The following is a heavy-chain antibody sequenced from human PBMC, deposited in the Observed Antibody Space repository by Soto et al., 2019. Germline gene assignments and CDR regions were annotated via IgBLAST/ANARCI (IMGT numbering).Heavy chain of an antibody. V-gene: IGHV3-30*18. CDR2: ISYDGTNK. CDR1: GFTFSTSG. CDR3: AKDRILETRQEGVATVPGGDP. J-gene: IGHJ5*02. D-gene: IGHD2-21*02. Sequence: QVQLVESGGGVVQPGRSLRLSCAASGFTFSTSGMHWVRQAPGKGLEWVAIISYDGTNKYYADSVKGRFTLSRDNSKNTVFLQMNSLRPEDTAMYDCAKDRILETRQEGVATVPGGDPGGQGTRVTVSS.